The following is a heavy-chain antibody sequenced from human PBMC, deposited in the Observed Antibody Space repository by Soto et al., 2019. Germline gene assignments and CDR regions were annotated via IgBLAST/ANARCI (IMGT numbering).Heavy chain of an antibody. CDR1: GYTLTSQD. CDR2: INPLDGST. V-gene: IGHV1-46*01. Sequence: ASVKVSCKASGYTLTSQDVHWVRQAPGQGLEWMGIINPLDGSTSYAQKFQGRVTMTRDTPTGTVYMELSSLRSEDTAVYYCARGQGFWTGYHYYHGLDVWGPGTKVTVSS. J-gene: IGHJ6*02. D-gene: IGHD3-3*01. CDR3: ARGQGFWTGYHYYHGLDV.